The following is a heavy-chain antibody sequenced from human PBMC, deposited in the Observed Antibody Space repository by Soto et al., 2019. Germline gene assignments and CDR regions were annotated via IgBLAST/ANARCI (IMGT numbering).Heavy chain of an antibody. CDR3: AKDRRYYDSSGYYPGSLFDY. J-gene: IGHJ4*02. CDR2: ISGSGGST. CDR1: GFTFSGYA. D-gene: IGHD3-22*01. V-gene: IGHV3-23*01. Sequence: GVSLRLSCAASGFTFSGYAMIWVRQAPGKGLEWVSAISGSGGSTYYADSVKGRFTISRDNSKNTLYLQMNSLRAEDTAVYYCAKDRRYYDSSGYYPGSLFDYWGQGTLVTVLL.